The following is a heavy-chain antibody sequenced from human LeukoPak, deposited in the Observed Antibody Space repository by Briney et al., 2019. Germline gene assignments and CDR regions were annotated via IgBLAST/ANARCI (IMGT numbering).Heavy chain of an antibody. CDR2: IYRGGGT. D-gene: IGHD3-22*01. J-gene: IGHJ4*02. Sequence: GGSMTLSCAASGFTVSDNYNSWVRRAPGKRLELVSIIYRGGGTYDADSVKGRFTISRDKNTLSLQMNSLRVEDTAVYYCAWPSQSSGYSFQYWGQGILVTVSS. V-gene: IGHV3-53*01. CDR3: AWPSQSSGYSFQY. CDR1: GFTVSDNY.